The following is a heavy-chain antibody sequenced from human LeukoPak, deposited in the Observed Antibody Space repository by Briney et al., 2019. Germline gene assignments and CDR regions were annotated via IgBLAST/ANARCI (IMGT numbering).Heavy chain of an antibody. J-gene: IGHJ4*02. CDR1: GFTFSSYA. CDR2: ISYDGSNK. V-gene: IGHV3-30*04. CDR3: ARASRYCSGGSCYGFDY. Sequence: GGSLRLSCAASGFTFSSYAMHWVRQAPGKGLEGVAVISYDGSNKYYADSVKGRFTISRDNSKNTLYLQMNSLRAEDTAVYYCARASRYCSGGSCYGFDYWGQGTLVTVSS. D-gene: IGHD2-15*01.